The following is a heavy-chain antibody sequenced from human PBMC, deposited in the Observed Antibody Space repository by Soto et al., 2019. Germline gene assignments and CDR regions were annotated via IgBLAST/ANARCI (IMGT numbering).Heavy chain of an antibody. CDR3: ARGRIFGYSGCEPLGGLDY. CDR2: MNPNSGNT. Sequence: QVQLVQSGAEVKKPGASMKVSCKASGYDFSSFDINWVRQAPGQGLEWMGWMNPNSGNTGYAQRFQGRVTMTRDTSINTAYMEVNSLRSEDTAVYFCARGRIFGYSGCEPLGGLDYWGRGTLVAVS. CDR1: GYDFSSFD. J-gene: IGHJ4*02. D-gene: IGHD5-12*01. V-gene: IGHV1-8*01.